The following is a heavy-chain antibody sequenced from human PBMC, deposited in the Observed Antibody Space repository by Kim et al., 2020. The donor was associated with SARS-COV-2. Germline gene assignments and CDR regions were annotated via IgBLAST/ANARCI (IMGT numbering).Heavy chain of an antibody. CDR1: GFTFSSYG. Sequence: GGSLRLSCAASGFTFSSYGMHWVRQAPGKGLEWVAVIWYDGSNKYYADSVKGRFTISRDNSKNTLYLQMNSLRAEDTAVYYCARMNYYDSSGYLDYWGQGTLVTVSS. V-gene: IGHV3-33*01. J-gene: IGHJ4*02. CDR2: IWYDGSNK. D-gene: IGHD3-22*01. CDR3: ARMNYYDSSGYLDY.